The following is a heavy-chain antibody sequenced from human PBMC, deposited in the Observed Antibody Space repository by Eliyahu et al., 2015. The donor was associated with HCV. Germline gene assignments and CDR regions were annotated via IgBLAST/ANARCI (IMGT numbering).Heavy chain of an antibody. CDR1: GYTFTSYG. Sequence: QVQLVQSGAEVKKPGASVKVSCXASGYTFTSYGISWVRQAPGQGLEWMGWXSAYNGNTNXAQKLQGRVTMTTDTSTSTAYMELRSLRSDDTAVYYCARDRPTWFGELPLSANGFDPWGQGTLVTVSS. CDR3: ARDRPTWFGELPLSANGFDP. V-gene: IGHV1-18*01. CDR2: XSAYNGNT. D-gene: IGHD3-10*01. J-gene: IGHJ5*02.